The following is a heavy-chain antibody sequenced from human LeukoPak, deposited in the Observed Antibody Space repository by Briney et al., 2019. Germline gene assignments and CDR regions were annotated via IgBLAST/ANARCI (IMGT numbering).Heavy chain of an antibody. D-gene: IGHD3-16*01. Sequence: ASVKVSCKTSGYTFTRYDINWVRQATGQGLEWMGRMNPNSGNSAYAPKYQGGVAMTSNTSISTAYMELSRLTSEDTAVYFCARGDYSSGKSEALDIWGQGTMVTVSS. CDR1: GYTFTRYD. CDR3: ARGDYSSGKSEALDI. CDR2: MNPNSGNS. J-gene: IGHJ3*02. V-gene: IGHV1-8*01.